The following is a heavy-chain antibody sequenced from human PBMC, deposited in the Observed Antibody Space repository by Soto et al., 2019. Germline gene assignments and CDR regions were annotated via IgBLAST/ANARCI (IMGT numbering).Heavy chain of an antibody. CDR1: GGSISSGGYY. Sequence: SATLSLTCTVSGGSISSGGYYWSWIRQHPGKGLEWIGYIYYSGSTYYNPSLKSRVTISVDTSKNQFSLKLSSVTAADTAVYYCARYCSSTSCYRTGPDYWGQGTLVTVSS. J-gene: IGHJ4*02. D-gene: IGHD2-2*01. CDR3: ARYCSSTSCYRTGPDY. CDR2: IYYSGST. V-gene: IGHV4-31*03.